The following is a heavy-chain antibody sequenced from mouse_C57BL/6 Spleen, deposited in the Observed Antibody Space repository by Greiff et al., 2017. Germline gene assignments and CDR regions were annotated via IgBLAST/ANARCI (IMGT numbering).Heavy chain of an antibody. CDR3: ARNDYDVYFDY. Sequence: EVKLVESGGGLVKPGGSLKLSCAASGFTFSDYGMHWVRQAPEKGLEWIAYISSGSSTIYYADTVKGRFTISRDNTTNTLFLQMTSLTSEDTAMYYCARNDYDVYFDYWGQGTTLTVSS. V-gene: IGHV5-17*01. J-gene: IGHJ2*01. CDR1: GFTFSDYG. CDR2: ISSGSSTI. D-gene: IGHD2-4*01.